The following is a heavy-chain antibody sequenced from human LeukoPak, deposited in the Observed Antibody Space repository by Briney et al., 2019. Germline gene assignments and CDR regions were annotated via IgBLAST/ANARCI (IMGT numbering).Heavy chain of an antibody. J-gene: IGHJ4*02. D-gene: IGHD5-12*01. CDR3: ARGNSGYDLDLRFDY. V-gene: IGHV3-74*01. CDR1: GFTFSSYW. CDR2: INSDGSST. Sequence: PGGSLRLSCAASGFTFSSYWMHWVRHAPGKGLVWVSRINSDGSSTSYADSVKGRFTISRDNAKNTLYLQMNSLRAEDTAVYYCARGNSGYDLDLRFDYWGQGTLVTVSS.